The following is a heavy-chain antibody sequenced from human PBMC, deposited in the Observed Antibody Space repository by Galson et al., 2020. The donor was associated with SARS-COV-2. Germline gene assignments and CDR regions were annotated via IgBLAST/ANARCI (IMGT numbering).Heavy chain of an antibody. CDR3: VRESRDYFGSGGYYKGLHNYYGMDV. D-gene: IGHD3-10*01. CDR2: IFYTGST. Sequence: ASETLSLTCTVSGGPISSSSYYWGWIRQPPGKGLEWIGSIFYTGSTYDNPSLMGRVTISRDTSKNQFSLKLNSVTAADTAVYYCVRESRDYFGSGGYYKGLHNYYGMDVWGQGTTVTVSS. V-gene: IGHV4-39*07. J-gene: IGHJ6*02. CDR1: GGPISSSSYY.